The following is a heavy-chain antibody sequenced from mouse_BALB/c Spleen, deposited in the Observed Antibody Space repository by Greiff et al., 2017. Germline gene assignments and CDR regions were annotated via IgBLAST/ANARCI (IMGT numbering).Heavy chain of an antibody. CDR3: TITTVASYFDY. J-gene: IGHJ2*01. Sequence: QVQLQQPGAELVKPGASVKLSCKASGYTFTSYWMHCVKLRPGQGFEWIGEINPSNGGTNYNEKFKRKATLTVDKSSSTAYMQLSSLTSEDSAVYYCTITTVASYFDYWGQGTTLTVSS. D-gene: IGHD1-1*01. CDR1: GYTFTSYW. V-gene: IGHV1S16*01. CDR2: INPSNGGT.